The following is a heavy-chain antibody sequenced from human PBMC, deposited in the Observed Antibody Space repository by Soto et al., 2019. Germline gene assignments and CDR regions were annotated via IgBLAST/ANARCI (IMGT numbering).Heavy chain of an antibody. Sequence: RASVKVSCKASGGTFSSYAISWVRQAPGQGLEWMGGIIPIFGTANYAQKFQGRVTITADESTSTAYMELSSLRSEDTAVYYCARDRESSGWYFFDIWGQGTMVTVSS. V-gene: IGHV1-69*13. CDR1: GGTFSSYA. CDR3: ARDRESSGWYFFDI. J-gene: IGHJ3*02. CDR2: IIPIFGTA. D-gene: IGHD6-19*01.